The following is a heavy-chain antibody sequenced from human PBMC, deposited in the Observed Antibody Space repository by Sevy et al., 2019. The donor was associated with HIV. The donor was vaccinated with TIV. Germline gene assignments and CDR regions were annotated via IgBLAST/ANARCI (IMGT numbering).Heavy chain of an antibody. CDR1: GFTFSSYW. CDR2: MKEEGSER. V-gene: IGHV3-7*01. CDR3: VREGVGGYSYSLDC. J-gene: IGHJ4*02. D-gene: IGHD5-18*01. Sequence: GGSLRLSCAASGFTFSSYWMSWVRQAPGKGLEWVATMKEEGSERNYVNSVKGRFTISRDNAKNSLYLQMNSRRAEDTAVYYCVREGVGGYSYSLDCWGQGTLVTVSS.